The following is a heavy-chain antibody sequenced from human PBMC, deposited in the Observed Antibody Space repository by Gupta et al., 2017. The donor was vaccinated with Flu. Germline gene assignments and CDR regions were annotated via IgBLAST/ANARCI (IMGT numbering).Heavy chain of an antibody. J-gene: IGHJ4*02. D-gene: IGHD2-21*01. CDR1: GYRFTDHS. CDR3: ARDAAYINFDY. V-gene: IGHV7-4-1*02. CDR2: IATPTGNP. Sequence: QVQLVQSGSELKEPGASVKVSCKTSGYRFTDHSINWLRQAPGQGLEWMGWIATPTGNPTYARGFTGRFVFSLDTSVSTAYLYIIGLEAEDSAVYYCARDAAYINFDYWGQGTLVTVSS.